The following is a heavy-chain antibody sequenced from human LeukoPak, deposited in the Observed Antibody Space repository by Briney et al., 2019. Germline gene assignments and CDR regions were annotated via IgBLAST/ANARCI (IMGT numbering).Heavy chain of an antibody. D-gene: IGHD3-22*01. V-gene: IGHV4-34*01. Sequence: PSETLSLTCAVYGGSLSGYYWRWLRPPTGKGLEWCGEIKQSVSTNYNPSLKSRVSISVDTSKNQCSLKLSSVTAAETAVYYCARACYDSSGFDAFDIWGEGRMVTVSS. CDR2: IKQSVST. CDR1: GGSLSGYY. CDR3: ARACYDSSGFDAFDI. J-gene: IGHJ3*02.